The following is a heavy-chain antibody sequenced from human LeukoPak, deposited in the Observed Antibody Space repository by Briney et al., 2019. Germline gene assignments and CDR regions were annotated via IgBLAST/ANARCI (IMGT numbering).Heavy chain of an antibody. CDR3: AKDEYYYDSSGYILDY. V-gene: IGHV3-23*01. D-gene: IGHD3-22*01. CDR1: GLTFSSDP. CDR2: IRGTGGST. J-gene: IGHJ4*02. Sequence: GGSLRLSGAASGLTFSSDPMGWVRQPPGKGLEWVSAIRGTGGSTYHADSVKRRFTISRDNSKNTLYLQMNSLRAEDTAVYYCAKDEYYYDSSGYILDYWGQGTLVSVSS.